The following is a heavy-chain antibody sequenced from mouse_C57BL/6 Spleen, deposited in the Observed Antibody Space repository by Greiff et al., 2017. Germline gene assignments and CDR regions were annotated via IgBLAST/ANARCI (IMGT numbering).Heavy chain of an antibody. J-gene: IGHJ1*03. CDR2: ISSGGDYI. CDR1: GFTFSSYA. CDR3: TREGEYYGSSYHYFDV. D-gene: IGHD1-1*01. V-gene: IGHV5-9-1*02. Sequence: EVQGVESGAGLVKPGGSLKLSCAASGFTFSSYAMSWVRQTPEKRLEWVGYISSGGDYIYYADTVKGRFTITRDNARNTLYLQMSSLKSEDTAMYYCTREGEYYGSSYHYFDVWGTGTTVTVSS.